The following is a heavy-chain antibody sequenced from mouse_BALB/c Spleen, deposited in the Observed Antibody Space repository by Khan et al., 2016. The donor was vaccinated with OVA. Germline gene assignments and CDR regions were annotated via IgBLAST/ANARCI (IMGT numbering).Heavy chain of an antibody. V-gene: IGHV3-2*02. CDR2: LSYSGST. J-gene: IGHJ2*01. CDR1: GYSITSGYG. CDR3: ARTARIKY. D-gene: IGHD1-2*01. Sequence: VKLLESGPGLVKPSQSLSLTCTVTGYSITSGYGWNWIRQFPGNKLEWMGYLSYSGSTNYNPSLKSRISITRDTSKNQFFLQLNSVTTEDTATYYCARTARIKYWGQGTTLTVSS.